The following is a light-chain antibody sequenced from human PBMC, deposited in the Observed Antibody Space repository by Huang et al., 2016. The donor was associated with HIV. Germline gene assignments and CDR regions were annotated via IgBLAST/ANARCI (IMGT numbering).Light chain of an antibody. CDR2: GAS. V-gene: IGKV3-15*01. Sequence: EIVMTQSPATLSLSPGGRATLSCRASQSVSSDLAWYQQKPGQAPRLLIYGASTRATGIPARFSGSGSGTEFTLTISSLQSEDFALYYCQQYSTWPPITFGQGTRLEIK. CDR1: QSVSSD. J-gene: IGKJ5*01. CDR3: QQYSTWPPIT.